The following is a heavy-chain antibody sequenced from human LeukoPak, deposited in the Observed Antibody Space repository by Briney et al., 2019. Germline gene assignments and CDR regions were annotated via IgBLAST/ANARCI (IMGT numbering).Heavy chain of an antibody. CDR2: ISGSGGST. J-gene: IGHJ6*03. Sequence: AGGSLRLSCAASGFTFSSYAMSWVRQAPGKGLEWVSAISGSGGSTYYADSVKGRFTISRDNSKNTLYLQMNSLRAEDTAVYYCAKGGRYSYGNYYYYYMDVWGKGTTVTVSS. D-gene: IGHD5-18*01. V-gene: IGHV3-23*01. CDR1: GFTFSSYA. CDR3: AKGGRYSYGNYYYYYMDV.